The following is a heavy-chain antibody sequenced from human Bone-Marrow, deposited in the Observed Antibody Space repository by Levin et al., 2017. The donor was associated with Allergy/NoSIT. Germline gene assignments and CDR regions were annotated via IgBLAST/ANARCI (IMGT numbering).Heavy chain of an antibody. V-gene: IGHV1-8*01. D-gene: IGHD1-7*01. J-gene: IGHJ4*02. CDR3: ARILSQSEYIRNYYDGDNDD. CDR2: MNANTSAA. CDR1: GYPFINYD. Sequence: ASVKVSCKASGYPFINYDISWVRQATGQGLEWMGWMNANTSAAVYSQKFLGRVTMTRDTSISTAYMELRSLRSEDTAVYYCARILSQSEYIRNYYDGDNDDWGQGTLVTVSS.